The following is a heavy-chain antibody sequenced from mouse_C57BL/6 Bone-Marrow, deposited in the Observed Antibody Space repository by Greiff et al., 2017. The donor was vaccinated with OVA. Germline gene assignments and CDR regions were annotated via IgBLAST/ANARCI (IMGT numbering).Heavy chain of an antibody. D-gene: IGHD2-5*01. CDR2: IDPENGDT. V-gene: IGHV14-4*01. CDR1: GFNIKDDY. J-gene: IGHJ4*01. CDR3: TTGSNGDAMDY. Sequence: EVQLQQSGAELVRPGASVKLSCTASGFNIKDDYMHWVKQRPEQGLEWIGWIDPENGDTEYASKFQGKATITADTSSKTAYLQLSSLTSEDTAVYYCTTGSNGDAMDYWGQGTSVTVSS.